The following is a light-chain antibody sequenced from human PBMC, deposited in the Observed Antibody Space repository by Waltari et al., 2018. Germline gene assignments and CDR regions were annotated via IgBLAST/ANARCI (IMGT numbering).Light chain of an antibody. CDR2: YDS. V-gene: IGLV3-21*04. CDR1: HIGSKS. J-gene: IGLJ2*01. Sequence: SYVVTQSPSVSVAPGEPARITCGGDHIGSKSVHWYQQRPGQAPVLVISYDSDRPSGIPERFSGSNSGNTATLTISWVEADDEADYYCLVWHSTTDHHGVFGGGTKLTVL. CDR3: LVWHSTTDHHGV.